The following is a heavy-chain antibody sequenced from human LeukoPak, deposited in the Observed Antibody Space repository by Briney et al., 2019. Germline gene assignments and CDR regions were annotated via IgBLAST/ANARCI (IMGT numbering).Heavy chain of an antibody. CDR2: INAGNGNT. Sequence: GASVKVSCKASGYSFSAYAIQGVRQAPGQGLEWTGSINAGNGNTKYSQKFQGRVTISRDTSASTVYMELSSLRSEDTAVYYCAREHDTLTGMSFDYWGQGTLVTVSS. CDR3: AREHDTLTGMSFDY. J-gene: IGHJ4*02. D-gene: IGHD3-9*01. CDR1: GYSFSAYA. V-gene: IGHV1-3*01.